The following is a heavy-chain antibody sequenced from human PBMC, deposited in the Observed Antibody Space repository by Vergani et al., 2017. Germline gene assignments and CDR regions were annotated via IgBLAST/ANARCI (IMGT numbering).Heavy chain of an antibody. CDR1: GFTFSSYW. CDR3: ARELERRGAAFDI. D-gene: IGHD1-1*01. J-gene: IGHJ3*02. Sequence: EVQLVESGGGLVQPGGSLRLSCAASGFTFSSYWMSWVRQAPGKGLEWVANIKQDGSEKYYVDSVKGRFTISRDNAKNSLYLQMNSLRAEDTAVYYCARELERRGAAFDIWGQGTMVTVSS. CDR2: IKQDGSEK. V-gene: IGHV3-7*01.